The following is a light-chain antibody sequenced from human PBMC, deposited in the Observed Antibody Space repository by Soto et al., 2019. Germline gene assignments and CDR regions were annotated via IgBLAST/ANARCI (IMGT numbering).Light chain of an antibody. CDR2: DAS. CDR3: QQHSNLIT. Sequence: EIVLTQSPATLSLSPGERATLSCRASQSVSSYLAWYQHKPGQAPRLLIYDASNRATGIPARFSGSGSGTDFTLTISSLEPEDSAIYFCQQHSNLITFGQGTRLEIK. CDR1: QSVSSY. J-gene: IGKJ5*01. V-gene: IGKV3-11*01.